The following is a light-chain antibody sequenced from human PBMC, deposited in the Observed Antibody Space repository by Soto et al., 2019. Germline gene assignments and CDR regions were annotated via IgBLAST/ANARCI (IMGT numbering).Light chain of an antibody. J-gene: IGKJ3*01. CDR2: GSS. Sequence: DLQMPQSPSSLSASVGDRVTITCRASLDINTFLNWYQQKPGKAPKLLIYGSSSLQSGVPSRISGSISGTNFTLTISSLQPEDFGTYFCQQSYSTPLTFGPGTKVDMK. CDR3: QQSYSTPLT. V-gene: IGKV1-39*01. CDR1: LDINTF.